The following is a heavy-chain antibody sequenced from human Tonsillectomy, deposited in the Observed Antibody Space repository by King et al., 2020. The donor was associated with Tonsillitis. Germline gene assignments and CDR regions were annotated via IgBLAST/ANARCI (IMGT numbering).Heavy chain of an antibody. V-gene: IGHV3-21*01. Sequence: VQLVESGGGLVKPGGSLRLSCAASGFTFSRYSMNWVRQAPGKGLEWVSSISSSDTNIYYADSVKGRVTISRDNAKNSLFLQMNSLRAEDTAVYYCARDGAMVRGVFDAFDIWCQGTMVTVSS. D-gene: IGHD3-10*01. CDR3: ARDGAMVRGVFDAFDI. CDR2: ISSSDTNI. CDR1: GFTFSRYS. J-gene: IGHJ3*02.